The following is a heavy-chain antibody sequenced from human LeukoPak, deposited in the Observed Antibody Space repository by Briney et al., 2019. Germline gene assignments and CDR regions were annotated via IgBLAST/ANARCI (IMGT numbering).Heavy chain of an antibody. CDR2: IYYSGST. CDR1: GGSISSYH. CDR3: AGQGTTYGAFDI. Sequence: SETLSLTCTVSGGSISSYHWSWIRQPPGKGLEWIGYIYYSGSTNYNPSLKSRVTISVDTSKNQFSLKLSSVTAADTAVYYCAGQGTTYGAFDIWGQGTMVTVSS. D-gene: IGHD3-10*01. V-gene: IGHV4-59*08. J-gene: IGHJ3*02.